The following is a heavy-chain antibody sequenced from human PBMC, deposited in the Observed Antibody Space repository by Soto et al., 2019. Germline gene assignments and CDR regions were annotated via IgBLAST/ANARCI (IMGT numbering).Heavy chain of an antibody. CDR2: LNQDGSSI. CDR3: ERDNDRRFDY. D-gene: IGHD2-8*01. V-gene: IGHV3-7*03. Sequence: SLRLSCEVSGFTFSNYWMSWVRQAPGKGLEWVANLNQDGSSIHYVDSVKGRFTISRDNAKNSLFLQMDSLTAEDTAVYYCERDNDRRFDYWGRGTRVTVSS. J-gene: IGHJ4*02. CDR1: GFTFSNYW.